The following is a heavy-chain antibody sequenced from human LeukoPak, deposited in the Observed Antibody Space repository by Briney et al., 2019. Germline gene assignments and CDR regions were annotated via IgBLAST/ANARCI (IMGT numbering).Heavy chain of an antibody. CDR2: IRFDGSDK. CDR3: AKGNYYDSSAYNWFDP. J-gene: IGHJ5*02. V-gene: IGHV3-30*02. Sequence: GGSLRLSCAASGFTFNHFGMHWVRQAPGKGLEWVAFIRFDGSDKYYADSVKGRFTISRDNAKNTLYLQMNSLRAEDTAVYYCAKGNYYDSSAYNWFDPWGQGSLVTVSS. D-gene: IGHD3-22*01. CDR1: GFTFNHFG.